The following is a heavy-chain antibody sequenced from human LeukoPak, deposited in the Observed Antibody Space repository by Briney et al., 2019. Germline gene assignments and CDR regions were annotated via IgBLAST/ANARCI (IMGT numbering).Heavy chain of an antibody. CDR2: IKPDGSEQ. CDR1: GFTFSSYW. Sequence: PGGSLRLSCAASGFTFSSYWMNWVRQAPGKGLEWVANIKPDGSEQYYVDSMKGRFTISRDNAKNSLYLQMNSLRAEDTAVYYCARDLSWSWRDYWGRGTLVTVSS. J-gene: IGHJ4*02. CDR3: ARDLSWSWRDY. D-gene: IGHD6-13*01. V-gene: IGHV3-7*05.